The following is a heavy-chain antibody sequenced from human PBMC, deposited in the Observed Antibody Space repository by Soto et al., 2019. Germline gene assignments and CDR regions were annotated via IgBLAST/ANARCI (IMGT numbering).Heavy chain of an antibody. CDR3: ARTTYYSYSMEV. CDR2: IFSNDEK. V-gene: IGHV2-26*01. CDR1: GFSLSNARMG. Sequence: GPTLVNPTDTLTLTCTFSGFSLSNARMGVSWIGQPPQKALEWLAHIFSNDEKSYSTSLKSRLTISKDTSKSQVVLTITIIDPVDTATYYCARTTYYSYSMEVWGKGTPVTVT. J-gene: IGHJ6*03.